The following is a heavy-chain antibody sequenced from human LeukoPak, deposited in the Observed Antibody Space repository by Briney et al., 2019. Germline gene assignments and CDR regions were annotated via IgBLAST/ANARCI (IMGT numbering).Heavy chain of an antibody. V-gene: IGHV4-59*01. D-gene: IGHD3-10*01. CDR3: ARAKEYYYGSGSAIYFDY. J-gene: IGHJ4*02. CDR1: GGSISPYY. CDR2: ISYNGNT. Sequence: KPSETLSLTCTVSGGSISPYYWKWIRQPPGKGLEWVGYISYNGNTNYSPSLKSRLTMSVDASKNQFSLRLRSVTAADTAVYYCARAKEYYYGSGSAIYFDYWGQGTLVTVSS.